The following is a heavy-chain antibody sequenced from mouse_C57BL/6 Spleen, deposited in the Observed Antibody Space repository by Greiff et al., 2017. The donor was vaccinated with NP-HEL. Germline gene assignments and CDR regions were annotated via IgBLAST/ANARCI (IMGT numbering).Heavy chain of an antibody. J-gene: IGHJ4*01. CDR1: GFSLTSYG. CDR2: IWSDGST. Sequence: QVTLKESGPGLVAPSQSLSITCTVSGFSLTSYGVHWVRQPPGKGLEWLVVIWSDGSTTYNSALKSRLSISKDNSKSQVFLKMNSLQTDDTAMYYCARPHPYYYAMDYWGQGTSVTVSS. CDR3: ARPHPYYYAMDY. V-gene: IGHV2-6*03.